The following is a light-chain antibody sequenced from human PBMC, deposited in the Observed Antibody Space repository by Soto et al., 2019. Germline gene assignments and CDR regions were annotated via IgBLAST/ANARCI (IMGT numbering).Light chain of an antibody. CDR2: GAS. V-gene: IGKV3-20*01. Sequence: EIVLTQSPGTLSLSPGERATLSCRASQSVTSSYLAWYQQKPGQAPRLLIYGASNRATGIPDRFSGSGSGTDFTLTISRLEPEDVAVYYCQQYARSPLTFGPGTKVDI. CDR3: QQYARSPLT. J-gene: IGKJ3*01. CDR1: QSVTSSY.